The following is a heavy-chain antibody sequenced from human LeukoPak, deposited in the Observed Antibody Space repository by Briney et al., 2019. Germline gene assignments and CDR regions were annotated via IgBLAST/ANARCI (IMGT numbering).Heavy chain of an antibody. CDR2: IIPIFGTA. CDR3: ARVHGHGMDV. V-gene: IGHV1-69*13. CDR1: GGTFSSYA. J-gene: IGHJ6*04. Sequence: SVKVSCRASGGTFSSYAISWVRQVPGQGLEWMGGIIPIFGTANYAQKFQGRVTITADESTSTAYMELSSLRSEDTAVYYCARVHGHGMDVWGKGTTVTVSS.